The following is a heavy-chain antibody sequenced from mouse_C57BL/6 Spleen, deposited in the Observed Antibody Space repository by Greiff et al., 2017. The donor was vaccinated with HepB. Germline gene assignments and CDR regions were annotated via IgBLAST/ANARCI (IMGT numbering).Heavy chain of an antibody. Sequence: EVQLQQSGPELVQPGASVKISCKASGYSFTGYFMNWVMQSNGKSLEWIGRINPYNGDTFYNQKFKGKATLTVDKSSSTAHMELRSLTSEDSAVYYCARDGSTVDYYAKDDCGHGTPVTVSS. D-gene: IGHD1-1*01. CDR1: GYSFTGYF. V-gene: IGHV1-20*01. CDR2: INPYNGDT. CDR3: ARDGSTVDYYAKDD. J-gene: IGHJ4*01.